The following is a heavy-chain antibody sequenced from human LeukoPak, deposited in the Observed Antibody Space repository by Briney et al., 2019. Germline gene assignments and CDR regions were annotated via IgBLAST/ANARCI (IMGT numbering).Heavy chain of an antibody. CDR2: ISSSSYI. V-gene: IGHV3-21*01. J-gene: IGHJ3*02. CDR1: GFTFSSYS. Sequence: PGGSLRLSCAASGFTFSSYSMNWVRQAPGKGLEWVSSISSSSYIYYADSVKGRFTISRDNAKNSLYLQMNSLRAEDTAVYYCARKSSSWYDAFDNWGQGTMVTVSS. CDR3: ARKSSSWYDAFDN. D-gene: IGHD6-13*01.